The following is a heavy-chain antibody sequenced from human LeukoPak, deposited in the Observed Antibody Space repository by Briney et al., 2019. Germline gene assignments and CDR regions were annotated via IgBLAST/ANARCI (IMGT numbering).Heavy chain of an antibody. Sequence: GGSLRLSCAASGSTFSNAWMSWVRQAPGKGLEWVGRIKSKTDGGTTDYAAPVKGRFIISRDDSKNTLCLQMNSLKTEDTAVYYCSGPLVLRYFDWVYWGQGTLVTVSS. D-gene: IGHD3-9*01. J-gene: IGHJ4*02. V-gene: IGHV3-15*01. CDR3: SGPLVLRYFDWVY. CDR2: IKSKTDGGTT. CDR1: GSTFSNAW.